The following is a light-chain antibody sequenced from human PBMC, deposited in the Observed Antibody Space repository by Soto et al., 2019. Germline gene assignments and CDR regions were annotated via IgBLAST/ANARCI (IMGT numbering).Light chain of an antibody. CDR2: DAS. CDR1: QSVSSY. Sequence: DIVLTQSPATLSLSPGERATLSCRASQSVSSYLAWYQRKPGQAPRLLIYDASNRATGIPARFSGSGSGTDFTLTISSLQSEDFAVYYCQQYNNWPITFGQGTRLEIK. V-gene: IGKV3-11*01. J-gene: IGKJ5*01. CDR3: QQYNNWPIT.